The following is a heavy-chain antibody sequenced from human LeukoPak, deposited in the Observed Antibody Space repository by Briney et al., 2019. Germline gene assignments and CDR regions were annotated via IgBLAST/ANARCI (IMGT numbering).Heavy chain of an antibody. V-gene: IGHV1-69*13. Sequence: ASVKVSCKASGGTFSSYAISWVRQAPGQGLEWMGGIIPIFGTANYAQKFQGRVTITADESTSTAYMELSSLRSEDTAVYYCAREESYDSSGYYLDAFDIWGQGTMVTVSS. CDR3: AREESYDSSGYYLDAFDI. CDR1: GGTFSSYA. J-gene: IGHJ3*02. D-gene: IGHD3-22*01. CDR2: IIPIFGTA.